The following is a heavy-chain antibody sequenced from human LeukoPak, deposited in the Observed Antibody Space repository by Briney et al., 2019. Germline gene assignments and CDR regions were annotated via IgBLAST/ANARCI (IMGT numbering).Heavy chain of an antibody. CDR1: GFTVSRYS. Sequence: GGSLRLSCAASGFTVSRYSMNWVRQAPGKGLEWVSSISSSSSYIYYADSGKGRFTISRDNAKNSLYLQMNSLRAEDTAVYYCARDSGQYCSSTSCYFQHWGQGTLVTVSS. CDR2: ISSSSSYI. J-gene: IGHJ1*01. V-gene: IGHV3-21*01. CDR3: ARDSGQYCSSTSCYFQH. D-gene: IGHD2-2*01.